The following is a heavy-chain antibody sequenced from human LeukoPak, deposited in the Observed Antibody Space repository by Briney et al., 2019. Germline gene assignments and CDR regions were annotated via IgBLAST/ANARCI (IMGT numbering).Heavy chain of an antibody. CDR2: ISAYNGNT. V-gene: IGHV1-18*01. J-gene: IGHJ5*02. CDR3: ARVWRPLAAAGNSWFDP. Sequence: ASVKVSCKASGYTFTSYGISWVRQAPGQGLEWMGWISAYNGNTNYAQKLQGRVTMTTDTSTSTAYMELRSLRSDDTAVYYCARVWRPLAAAGNSWFDPWGQGTLVTVSS. D-gene: IGHD6-13*01. CDR1: GYTFTSYG.